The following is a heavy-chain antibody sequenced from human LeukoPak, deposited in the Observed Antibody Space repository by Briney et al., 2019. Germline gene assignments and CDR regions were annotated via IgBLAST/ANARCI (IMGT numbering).Heavy chain of an antibody. CDR1: GGSISSYY. J-gene: IGHJ4*02. Sequence: SVTLSLTCTVSGGSISSYYWSWIRQPPGKGLEWLGYIYYSGSTNYNPSLKSRVTISGDTSKNQFSLRLSSVTAAGTAVYYCARASYSYDINGWVPFDYWGQGTLVTVSS. V-gene: IGHV4-59*08. D-gene: IGHD3-22*01. CDR2: IYYSGST. CDR3: ARASYSYDINGWVPFDY.